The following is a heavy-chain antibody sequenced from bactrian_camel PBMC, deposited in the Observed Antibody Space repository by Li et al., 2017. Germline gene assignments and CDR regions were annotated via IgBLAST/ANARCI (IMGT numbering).Heavy chain of an antibody. CDR2: IYSNGTNA. CDR1: GFTSSRAY. J-gene: IGHJ4*01. CDR3: AKRGTSCDGGYCDLSD. Sequence: HVQLVESGGGLVQPGGSLRLSCAVSGFTSSRAYMSWVRQAPGKGLEWVSSIYSNGTNAYYVDFVKGRFTISQDKGSNTVYLQMNSLKPEDTAMYYCAKRGTSCDGGYCDLSDWGQGTQVTVS. D-gene: IGHD2*01. V-gene: IGHV3-2*01.